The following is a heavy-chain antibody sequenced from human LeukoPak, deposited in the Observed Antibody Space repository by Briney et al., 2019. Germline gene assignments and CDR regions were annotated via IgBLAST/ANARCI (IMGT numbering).Heavy chain of an antibody. D-gene: IGHD3-10*01. Sequence: SETLSLTCTVSGGSISSGDYYWSWIRQPPGKGLEWIGYIYYSGSTYYNPSLKSRVTIPVDTSKNQFSLKLSSVTAADTAVYYCARDALMVRGVSDGEYYYYGMDVWGQGTTVTVSS. CDR3: ARDALMVRGVSDGEYYYYGMDV. J-gene: IGHJ6*02. CDR2: IYYSGST. CDR1: GGSISSGDYY. V-gene: IGHV4-30-4*01.